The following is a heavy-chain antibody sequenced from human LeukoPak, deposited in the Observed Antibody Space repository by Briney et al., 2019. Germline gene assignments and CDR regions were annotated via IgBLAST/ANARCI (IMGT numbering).Heavy chain of an antibody. J-gene: IGHJ4*02. CDR2: INPSGGIT. Sequence: ASVKVSRKASGYTFTAYYMHWVRQAPGQGLEWMGIINPSGGITGYAQKFQGRVTMARDTSTSTVYMELSSLRSEDTAVYYCARGYYYDSSAGPSEYWGQGTLVTVSS. CDR3: ARGYYYDSSAGPSEY. CDR1: GYTFTAYY. V-gene: IGHV1-46*01. D-gene: IGHD3-22*01.